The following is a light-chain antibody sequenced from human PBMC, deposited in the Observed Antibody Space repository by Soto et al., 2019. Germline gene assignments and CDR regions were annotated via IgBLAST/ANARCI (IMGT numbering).Light chain of an antibody. CDR3: ATWDDSLNGL. CDR2: SNN. CDR1: SSNIGSNT. Sequence: QSVLTQPPSASGTPGQRVTISCSGSSSNIGSNTVNWYQQLPGTAPKLLMYSNNQRPSGVPDRFSGSKSGTSASLAISGLQSQDEADYYCATWDDSLNGLFGGGTKLPVL. J-gene: IGLJ2*01. V-gene: IGLV1-44*01.